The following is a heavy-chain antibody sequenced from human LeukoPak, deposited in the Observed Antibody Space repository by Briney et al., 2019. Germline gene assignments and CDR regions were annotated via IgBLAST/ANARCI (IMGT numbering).Heavy chain of an antibody. V-gene: IGHV3-33*01. D-gene: IGHD1-14*01. J-gene: IGHJ4*02. CDR1: GFTFSSYG. Sequence: GGSLRLSCAASGFTFSSYGMHWVRQAPAKGLEWVAVIWYDGSNKYYADSVKGRFTISRDNSKNTLYLQMNSLRAEDTAVYYCARPDGRGTQGVLDYWGQGTLVTVSS. CDR3: ARPDGRGTQGVLDY. CDR2: IWYDGSNK.